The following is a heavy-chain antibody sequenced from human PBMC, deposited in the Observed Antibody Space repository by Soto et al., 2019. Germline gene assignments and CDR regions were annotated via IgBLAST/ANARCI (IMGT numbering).Heavy chain of an antibody. D-gene: IGHD5-18*01. CDR1: GYTFTSYY. J-gene: IGHJ6*02. CDR3: ARDHHPYSYGPDYYYYGMDV. Sequence: EASVKVSCKASGYTFTSYYMQWVRQAPGQGLEWMGIINPSGGSTSYAQKFQGRVTMTRDTSTSTVYMELSSLRSEDTAVYYCARDHHPYSYGPDYYYYGMDVWGQGTTVTVSS. V-gene: IGHV1-46*03. CDR2: INPSGGST.